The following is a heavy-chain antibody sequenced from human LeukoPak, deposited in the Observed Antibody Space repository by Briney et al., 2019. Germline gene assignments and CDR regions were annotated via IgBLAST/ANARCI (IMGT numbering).Heavy chain of an antibody. V-gene: IGHV3-23*01. CDR1: GFTFSSSA. Sequence: GGSLRLSCAASGFTFSSSALSWVRQAPGKGPEWVSAISPSSDTTYYTDSVKGRFTISRDNSKNTLYLQMNSLRAEDTAVYYCAKRAHCTTSACYAFDIWGQGTMVTVSS. CDR2: ISPSSDTT. CDR3: AKRAHCTTSACYAFDI. J-gene: IGHJ3*02. D-gene: IGHD2-8*01.